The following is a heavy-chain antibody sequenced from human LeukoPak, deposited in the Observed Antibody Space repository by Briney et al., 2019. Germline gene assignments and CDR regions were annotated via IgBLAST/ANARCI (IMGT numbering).Heavy chain of an antibody. J-gene: IGHJ6*02. Sequence: ASVKVSCKASGYTFTSYGISWVRQAPGQGLEWMGWISAYNGNTNYAQKLQGRVTMTTDTSTSTAYMELRSLRSDDTAVYYCARGYSSSWSGFYYGMDVWGQGTTVTVSS. V-gene: IGHV1-18*01. CDR2: ISAYNGNT. D-gene: IGHD6-13*01. CDR1: GYTFTSYG. CDR3: ARGYSSSWSGFYYGMDV.